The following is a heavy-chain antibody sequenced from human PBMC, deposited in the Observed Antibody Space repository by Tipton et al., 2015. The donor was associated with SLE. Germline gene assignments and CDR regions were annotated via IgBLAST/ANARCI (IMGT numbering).Heavy chain of an antibody. V-gene: IGHV4-38-2*02. D-gene: IGHD2/OR15-2a*01. J-gene: IGHJ2*01. Sequence: GLVKPSETLSLICNVSGFSISSGYYWGWFRQSPGKGLEWIGSISYTGSTFYSPSLKSRVTISLDTSKNQFSLRLLSVTAPDTAVYYCARFSPPDLWGRGTLVTVSS. CDR1: GFSISSGYY. CDR3: ARFSPPDL. CDR2: ISYTGST.